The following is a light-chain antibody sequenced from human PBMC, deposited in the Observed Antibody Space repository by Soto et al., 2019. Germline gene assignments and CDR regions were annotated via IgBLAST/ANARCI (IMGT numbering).Light chain of an antibody. Sequence: QSVLTQPPSVSAAPGQKVTISCSGSSSNIGNNYVSWYQQLPGTAPKLLICDNNKRPSGIPDRFSGSKSGTSATLGITGLQTGDEADYYCGTWDSSLSAVVFGGGTKLTVL. CDR2: DNN. J-gene: IGLJ2*01. CDR3: GTWDSSLSAVV. V-gene: IGLV1-51*01. CDR1: SSNIGNNY.